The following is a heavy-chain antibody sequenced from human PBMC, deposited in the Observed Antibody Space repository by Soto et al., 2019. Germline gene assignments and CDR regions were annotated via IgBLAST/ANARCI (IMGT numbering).Heavy chain of an antibody. Sequence: ASVKASCKASGYTCTIYGISWVLQSPLQWLEWMGWISAYNGNTNYAQKLQGRVTMTTDTSTSTAYMELRSLRSDDTAVYYCARTSLTIFGVVIIGWFDPWGQGTLVTVSS. CDR1: GYTCTIYG. D-gene: IGHD3-3*01. CDR3: ARTSLTIFGVVIIGWFDP. J-gene: IGHJ5*02. V-gene: IGHV1-18*04. CDR2: ISAYNGNT.